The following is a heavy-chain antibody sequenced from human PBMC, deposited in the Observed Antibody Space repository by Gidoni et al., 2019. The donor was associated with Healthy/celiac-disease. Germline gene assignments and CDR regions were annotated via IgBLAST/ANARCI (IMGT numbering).Heavy chain of an antibody. J-gene: IGHJ4*02. Sequence: EVQLVESGGGLVKPGGSLSLSCAASGFTFSSYSMNWVRQAPGKGLEWVSAISSSSSYIYYADSVKGRFTISRDNAKNSLDLQMNSLRAEDTAVYYRARDQGWGDYYFDYWGQGTLVTVSS. CDR3: ARDQGWGDYYFDY. V-gene: IGHV3-21*01. CDR2: ISSSSSYI. CDR1: GFTFSSYS. D-gene: IGHD2-21*02.